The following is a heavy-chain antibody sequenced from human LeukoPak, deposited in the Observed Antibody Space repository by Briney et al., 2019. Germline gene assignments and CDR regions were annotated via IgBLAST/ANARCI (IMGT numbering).Heavy chain of an antibody. Sequence: AASVKVSCKASGYTFTVSGWYLYWLRQAPGQGLECVGWIHPNNGATLYAQKFQGRVAMTTDTSISTAYMELSRLRPDDTAMYYCARDGPAQMVDFDYWGQGTLVTVSS. V-gene: IGHV1-2*02. CDR1: GYTFTVSGWY. CDR2: IHPNNGAT. CDR3: ARDGPAQMVDFDY. D-gene: IGHD3-10*01. J-gene: IGHJ4*02.